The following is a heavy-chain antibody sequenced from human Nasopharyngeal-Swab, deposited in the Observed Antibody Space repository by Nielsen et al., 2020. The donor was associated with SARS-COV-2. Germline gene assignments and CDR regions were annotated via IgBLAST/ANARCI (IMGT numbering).Heavy chain of an antibody. V-gene: IGHV2-5*02. CDR1: GYSLSTSGGG. Sequence: SEPTLVKPTQTLTMTCTFSGYSLSTSGGGVGWIRQPPGKALEWLALIYWDDDRRYSPSLKSRLTITKDTSKNQVVLTMTNMDPVDTATYYCARIRGLGVDSWGQGTLVTVSS. D-gene: IGHD3-16*01. CDR3: ARIRGLGVDS. J-gene: IGHJ4*02. CDR2: IYWDDDR.